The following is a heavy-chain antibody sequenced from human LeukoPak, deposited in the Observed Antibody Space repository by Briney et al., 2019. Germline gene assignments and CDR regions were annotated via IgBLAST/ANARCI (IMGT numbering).Heavy chain of an antibody. D-gene: IGHD6-19*01. J-gene: IGHJ4*02. CDR2: MNSNSSTA. V-gene: IGHV1-8*01. CDR1: GYTFTNYE. CDR3: ARGSSGWYWGPDY. Sequence: ATVKVSCKASGYTFTNYEINWVRQATGQGLEWMGWMNSNSSTAGYAQKFQGRVTMTRDTSISTAYMELSSLRSEDTAVYYCARGSSGWYWGPDYWGQGTLVTVSS.